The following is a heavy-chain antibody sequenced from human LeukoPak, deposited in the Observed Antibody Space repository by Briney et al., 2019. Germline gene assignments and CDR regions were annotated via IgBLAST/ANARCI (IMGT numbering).Heavy chain of an antibody. V-gene: IGHV3-11*01. Sequence: KSGGSLRLSCAASGFTFSDYYMSWIRQAPGKGLEWVSYIGRSGTTIHYADSVKGRFTISRDNSRNTLYLQMNSLRAEDTAVYYCAKDKEQLDLYYFDYWGQGTLVTVSS. CDR2: IGRSGTTI. CDR3: AKDKEQLDLYYFDY. J-gene: IGHJ4*02. D-gene: IGHD6-13*01. CDR1: GFTFSDYY.